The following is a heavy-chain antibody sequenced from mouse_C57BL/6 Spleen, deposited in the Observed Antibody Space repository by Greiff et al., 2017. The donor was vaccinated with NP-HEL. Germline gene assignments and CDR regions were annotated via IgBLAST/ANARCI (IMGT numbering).Heavy chain of an antibody. Sequence: VQVVESGAELAKPGASVKLSCKASGYTFTSYWMHWVKQRPGQGLEWIGYINPSSGYTKYNQKFKDKATLTADKSSSTAYMQLSSLTYEDSAVYYCARRESNWDGAMDYWGQGTSVTVSS. J-gene: IGHJ4*01. D-gene: IGHD4-1*01. CDR2: INPSSGYT. V-gene: IGHV1-7*01. CDR3: ARRESNWDGAMDY. CDR1: GYTFTSYW.